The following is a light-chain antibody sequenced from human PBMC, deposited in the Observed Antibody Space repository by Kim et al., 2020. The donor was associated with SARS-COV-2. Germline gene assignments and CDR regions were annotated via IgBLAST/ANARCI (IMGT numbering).Light chain of an antibody. CDR3: CPYAGSYTWV. CDR2: DVT. V-gene: IGLV2-11*01. Sequence: QSALTQPRSVSGSPGQSVTISCTGTSSDVGGYNYVSWYQQHPGKAPKLMIYDVTKRPSGVPDRFSGSKSGNTASLTISGLQTEDEADYSCCPYAGSYTWVFGGGTQLTVL. J-gene: IGLJ3*02. CDR1: SSDVGGYNY.